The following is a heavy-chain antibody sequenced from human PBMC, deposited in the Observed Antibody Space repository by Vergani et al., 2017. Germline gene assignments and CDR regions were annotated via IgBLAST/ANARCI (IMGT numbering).Heavy chain of an antibody. CDR3: ATGAGPFDI. CDR1: GAPISYWC. CDR2: LCPSGST. Sequence: QVQMQESGPGLVKPSETLSLTCSASGAPISYWCWSWLRQPAGKGLEWIGRLCPSGSTNYKPSLKSRVTMSIDTSKNQFSLRLTSVTAADTAMYYCATGAGPFDIWGQGTLVTVSS. D-gene: IGHD7-27*01. J-gene: IGHJ4*02. V-gene: IGHV4-4*07.